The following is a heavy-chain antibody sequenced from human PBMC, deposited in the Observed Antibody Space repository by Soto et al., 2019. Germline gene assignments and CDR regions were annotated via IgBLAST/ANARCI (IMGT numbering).Heavy chain of an antibody. CDR3: ATHFHYDILTPGSGYYYGMDV. V-gene: IGHV1-46*01. D-gene: IGHD3-9*01. CDR1: GYTFTSYY. J-gene: IGHJ6*02. Sequence: ASVTVSCKASGYTFTSYYMHWVRQAQGQGLEWMGIINPSGGSTSYAQKFQGRVTMTRDTSTSTVYMELSSLRSEDTAVYYCATHFHYDILTPGSGYYYGMDVWGQGTTVTVSS. CDR2: INPSGGST.